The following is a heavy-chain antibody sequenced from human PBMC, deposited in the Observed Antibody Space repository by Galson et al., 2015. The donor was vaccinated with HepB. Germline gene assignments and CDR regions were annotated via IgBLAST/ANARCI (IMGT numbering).Heavy chain of an antibody. CDR2: INPSGGST. D-gene: IGHD4-17*01. CDR3: ASYYGDYADGYYYYGMDV. V-gene: IGHV1-46*01. J-gene: IGHJ6*02. Sequence: SVTVSCKASGSTFTSYYMHWVRQAPGQGLEWMGIINPSGGSTSYAQKFQGRVTMTRDTSTSTVYMELSSLRSEDTAVYYCASYYGDYADGYYYYGMDVWGQGTTVTVSS. CDR1: GSTFTSYY.